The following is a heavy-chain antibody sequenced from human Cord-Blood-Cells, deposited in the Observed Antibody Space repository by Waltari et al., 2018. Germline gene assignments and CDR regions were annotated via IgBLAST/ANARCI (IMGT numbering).Heavy chain of an antibody. CDR1: GFTFSSYG. J-gene: IGHJ4*02. V-gene: IGHV3-30*18. D-gene: IGHD5-12*01. Sequence: QVQLVESGGGVVQPGRSLRLSCAASGFTFSSYGMHWVRQAPGKGLEWVAVISYDGSNKYYADSVKGRFTISRDNSKNTLYLQMNSLRAEDTAVYYCAKVSSGYDYYWGQGTLVTVSS. CDR2: ISYDGSNK. CDR3: AKVSSGYDYY.